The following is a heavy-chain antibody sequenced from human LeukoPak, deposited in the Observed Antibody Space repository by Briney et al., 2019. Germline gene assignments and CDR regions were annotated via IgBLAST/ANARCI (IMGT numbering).Heavy chain of an antibody. Sequence: GASVKVSCKASGYTFTGYYMHWVRQAPGQGLEWMGWINPNSGGTNYAQKFQGRVTMTRDTSISTAYMELSRLRSDDTAVYYCARVKRYSSRTELSFDYWGQGTLVTVSS. D-gene: IGHD6-13*01. CDR2: INPNSGGT. J-gene: IGHJ4*02. CDR3: ARVKRYSSRTELSFDY. V-gene: IGHV1-2*02. CDR1: GYTFTGYY.